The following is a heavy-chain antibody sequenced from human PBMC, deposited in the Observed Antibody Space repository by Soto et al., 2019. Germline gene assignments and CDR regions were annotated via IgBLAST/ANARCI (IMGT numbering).Heavy chain of an antibody. V-gene: IGHV3-23*01. CDR1: GFTFGSYA. CDR2: ISGSGGST. J-gene: IGHJ4*02. CDR3: AKPPYSSSWYYFDY. D-gene: IGHD6-13*01. Sequence: PGGSLRLSCAASGFTFGSYAMSRVRQAPGKGLEWVSAISGSGGSTYYADSVKGRFTISRDNSKNTLYLQMNSLRAEDTAVYYCAKPPYSSSWYYFDYWGQGTLVTVSS.